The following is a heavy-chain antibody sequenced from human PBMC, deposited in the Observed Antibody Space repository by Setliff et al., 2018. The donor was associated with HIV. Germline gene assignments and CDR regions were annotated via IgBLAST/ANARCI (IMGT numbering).Heavy chain of an antibody. Sequence: SETLSLTCAFYGESMSGYFWTWIRQSPGTGLEWLGEIAHSGGTNYKSTLKSRLTISVDPSRNQFSLRLTSVTVADTAVYYCVRGRDFIVRHLHFTAGGAYDVWGPGTLVTVSS. J-gene: IGHJ3*01. V-gene: IGHV4-34*01. CDR1: GESMSGYF. D-gene: IGHD2-21*01. CDR3: VRGRDFIVRHLHFTAGGAYDV. CDR2: IAHSGGT.